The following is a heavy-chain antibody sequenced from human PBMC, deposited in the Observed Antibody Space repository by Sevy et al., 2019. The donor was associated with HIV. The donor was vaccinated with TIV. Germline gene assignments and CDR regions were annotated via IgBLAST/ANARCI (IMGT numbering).Heavy chain of an antibody. CDR1: GFTFSSYA. CDR2: ISGSGGST. Sequence: GGSLRLSCAASGFTFSSYAMSWVRQAPGKGLEWVSAISGSGGSTYYADPVKGRFTISRDNSKNTLYLQRNSLGAEDTAVYYCAKDARYCSSTSCYAWYYYGMDVWGQGTTVTVSS. J-gene: IGHJ6*02. V-gene: IGHV3-23*01. D-gene: IGHD2-2*01. CDR3: AKDARYCSSTSCYAWYYYGMDV.